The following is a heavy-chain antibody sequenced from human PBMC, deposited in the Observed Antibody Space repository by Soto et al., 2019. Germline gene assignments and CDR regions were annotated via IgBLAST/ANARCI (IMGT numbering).Heavy chain of an antibody. Sequence: QVQLQESGPGLVKPSQTLSLTCTVSGGSFSSGGNSWSWIRQFPGKGLEWIGYIYHSGTTYYNPSLKSRATISVDTSKNQFSLKLTSVTAADTAMYYCAREYYYDTSGSRGIAFDIWGQGTMVTVSS. J-gene: IGHJ3*02. CDR3: AREYYYDTSGSRGIAFDI. D-gene: IGHD3-22*01. CDR2: IYHSGTT. CDR1: GGSFSSGGNS. V-gene: IGHV4-31*03.